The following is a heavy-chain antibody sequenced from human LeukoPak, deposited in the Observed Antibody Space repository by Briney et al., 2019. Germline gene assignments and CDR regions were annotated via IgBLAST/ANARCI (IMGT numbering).Heavy chain of an antibody. CDR1: GXTFSSYS. CDR2: ISSSSSYI. CDR3: TGSFGIYLDY. D-gene: IGHD1-14*01. V-gene: IGHV3-21*01. J-gene: IGHJ4*02. Sequence: PGGSLRLSCAASGXTFSSYSVNWVRQAPGKGLEWVSSISSSSSYIYYADSVKGRFTISRDNAKNSLYLQMNSLRAEDTAVYYCTGSFGIYLDYWGQGTLVTVSS.